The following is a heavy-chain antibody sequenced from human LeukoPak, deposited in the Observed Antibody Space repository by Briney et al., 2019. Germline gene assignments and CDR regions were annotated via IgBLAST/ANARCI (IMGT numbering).Heavy chain of an antibody. CDR3: ARVVRGNYGDYYFDY. CDR1: GGSISSYY. CDR2: FYYSGST. D-gene: IGHD4-11*01. V-gene: IGHV4-59*01. J-gene: IGHJ4*02. Sequence: NPSETLSLTCTVSGGSISSYYWSWIRRPPGKGLEWIGFFYYSGSTNYNPSLKSRVSISVDTSKNQFSLKLSSVTAADTAVYYCARVVRGNYGDYYFDYWGQGTLVTVSS.